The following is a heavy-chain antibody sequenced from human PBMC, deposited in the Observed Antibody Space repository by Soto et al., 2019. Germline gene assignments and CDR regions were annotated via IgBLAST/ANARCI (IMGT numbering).Heavy chain of an antibody. V-gene: IGHV1-69*12. Sequence: QVQLVQSGAEVKKPGSSVKVSCKASGGTFSSYAISWVRQAPGRGLEWMGGIIPIFGTANYAQKFQGRVTITADESTSTAYMELSSLRSEDTAVYYCASAPHYDILTGYDYWGQGTLVTVSS. CDR2: IIPIFGTA. CDR3: ASAPHYDILTGYDY. D-gene: IGHD3-9*01. J-gene: IGHJ4*02. CDR1: GGTFSSYA.